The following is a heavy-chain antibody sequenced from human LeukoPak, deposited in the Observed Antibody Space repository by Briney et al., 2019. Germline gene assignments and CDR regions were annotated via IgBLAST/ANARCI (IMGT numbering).Heavy chain of an antibody. D-gene: IGHD3-10*01. CDR3: AKDKKRFGELNWFDP. Sequence: GGSLRLSCAASGFTFSSYAMSWVRQAPGKGLDWVSAISGSGGSTYYADSVKGRFTISRDNSKNTLYLQMNSLRAEDTAVYYCAKDKKRFGELNWFDPWGQGTLVTVSS. V-gene: IGHV3-23*01. CDR1: GFTFSSYA. J-gene: IGHJ5*02. CDR2: ISGSGGST.